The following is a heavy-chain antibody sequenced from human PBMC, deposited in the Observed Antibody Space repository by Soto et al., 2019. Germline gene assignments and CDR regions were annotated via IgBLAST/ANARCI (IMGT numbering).Heavy chain of an antibody. J-gene: IGHJ6*02. CDR2: IWYDGSNK. D-gene: IGHD3-3*01. CDR3: ARAEIWSGYYGKANYYYGMDV. CDR1: GFTFSSYG. Sequence: GGSLRLSCAASGFTFSSYGMHWVRQAPGKGLEWVAVIWYDGSNKYYADSVKGRFTISRDNSKNTLYLQMNSLRAEDTAGYYFARAEIWSGYYGKANYYYGMDVWGQGTTVTVSS. V-gene: IGHV3-33*01.